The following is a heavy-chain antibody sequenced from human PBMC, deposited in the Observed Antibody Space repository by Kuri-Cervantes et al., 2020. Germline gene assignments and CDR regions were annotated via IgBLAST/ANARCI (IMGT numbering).Heavy chain of an antibody. Sequence: ASVKVSCKASGYTFTGYYIHWVRQAPGQGLEWMGWINPSSGGTIYAQKFQGRVTMTRDTSISTAYMELSRLRSDDTAVYYCARERIAVAGQLDYWGQGTLVTVSS. J-gene: IGHJ4*02. CDR1: GYTFTGYY. V-gene: IGHV1-2*02. CDR2: INPSSGGT. CDR3: ARERIAVAGQLDY. D-gene: IGHD6-19*01.